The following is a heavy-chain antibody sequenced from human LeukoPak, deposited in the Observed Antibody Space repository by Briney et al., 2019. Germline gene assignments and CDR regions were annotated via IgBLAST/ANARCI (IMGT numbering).Heavy chain of an antibody. Sequence: SETLSLTCTVSGGSISSSRHYWGWIRQPPGKGLEWIGSSYYSPSLKSRVTISVDTSKNQFSLKLSSVTAADTAVYYCARHVYYGSGTYVGEDYFDYWGQGTLVTVSS. CDR1: GGSISSSRHY. CDR3: ARHVYYGSGTYVGEDYFDY. CDR2: SYYS. D-gene: IGHD3-10*01. J-gene: IGHJ4*02. V-gene: IGHV4-39*01.